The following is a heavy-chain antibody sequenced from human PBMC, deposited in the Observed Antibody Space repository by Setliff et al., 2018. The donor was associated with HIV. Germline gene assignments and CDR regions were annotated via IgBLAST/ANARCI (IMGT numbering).Heavy chain of an antibody. V-gene: IGHV4-34*01. CDR1: GDSITHYY. J-gene: IGHJ4*02. CDR3: ARGRKKTLAVSGTRYFDF. CDR2: VTHSGST. Sequence: SETLSLTCSVSGDSITHYYWSWIRQPPGKGLEWIGEVTHSGSTTYDPSLKSRITISVDTSKNQFSLKLTSVTAADMGVYYCARGRKKTLAVSGTRYFDFWGQGTLVTVSS. D-gene: IGHD6-19*01.